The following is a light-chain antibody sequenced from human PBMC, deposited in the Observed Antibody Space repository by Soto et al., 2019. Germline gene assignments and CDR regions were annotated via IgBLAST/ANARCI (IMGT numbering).Light chain of an antibody. J-gene: IGKJ5*01. CDR1: QGISSY. CDR3: QQLNSYLSIT. V-gene: IGKV1-9*01. CDR2: AAS. Sequence: DIQLTQSPSFLSASVGDRVTITCRASQGISSYLAWYQQKPGKAPKLLIYAASTLQSGVPSRFSGSGSATEFTLTISSLQPEDFATYYCQQLNSYLSITFGQGTRLEIK.